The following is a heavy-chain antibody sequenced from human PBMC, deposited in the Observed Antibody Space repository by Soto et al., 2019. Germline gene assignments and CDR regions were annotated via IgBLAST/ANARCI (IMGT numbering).Heavy chain of an antibody. V-gene: IGHV1-69*06. CDR3: ARDRDGSRIAAAGTEEYYFDY. Sequence: SVKVSCKASGGTFSSYAISWVRQAPGQGLEWMGGIIPIFGTANYAQKFQGRVTITADKSTSTAYMELSSLRSEDTAVYYCARDRDGSRIAAAGTEEYYFDYWGQGTLVTVSS. D-gene: IGHD6-13*01. CDR2: IIPIFGTA. J-gene: IGHJ4*02. CDR1: GGTFSSYA.